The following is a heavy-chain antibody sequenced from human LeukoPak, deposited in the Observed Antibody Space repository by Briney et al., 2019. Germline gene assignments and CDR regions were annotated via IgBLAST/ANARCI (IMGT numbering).Heavy chain of an antibody. D-gene: IGHD5-18*01. Sequence: SETLSLTCTVSGGSISNYWWSWIRQPPGKGLEWIGYVFDSGGTNYNPSLKSRVTISVDTSKKQFSLKLSSVTAADTAVYYCARGTTDGYSYGRFDYWGQGTLVTVSS. CDR2: VFDSGGT. CDR1: GGSISNYW. J-gene: IGHJ4*02. CDR3: ARGTTDGYSYGRFDY. V-gene: IGHV4-59*01.